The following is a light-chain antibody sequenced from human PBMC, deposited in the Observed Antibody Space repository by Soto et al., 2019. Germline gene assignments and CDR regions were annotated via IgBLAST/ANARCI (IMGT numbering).Light chain of an antibody. J-gene: IGKJ1*01. CDR1: QNISSY. CDR2: DAS. Sequence: IVLTQSPVTLSLSPGERATLSCRASQNISSYLIWYQQKPGQAPRLLISDASSRATDVPDRFSGSGSGTDFTLTITRLEPEDFAVYYCQQYGDSPVTFGQGTKVDI. CDR3: QQYGDSPVT. V-gene: IGKV3-20*01.